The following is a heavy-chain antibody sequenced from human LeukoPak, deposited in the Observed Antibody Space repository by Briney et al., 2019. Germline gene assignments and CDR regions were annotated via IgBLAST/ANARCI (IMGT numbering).Heavy chain of an antibody. Sequence: PGGSLRLSCAASGFTFSSYSMNWVRQAPGKGLEWVSSISSSSSYIYYADSVKGRFTISRDNAKNSLYLQMNSLRAEDTAVYYCVREGIQLWLRDYWGQGTLVTVSS. J-gene: IGHJ4*02. D-gene: IGHD5-18*01. CDR1: GFTFSSYS. V-gene: IGHV3-21*01. CDR2: ISSSSSYI. CDR3: VREGIQLWLRDY.